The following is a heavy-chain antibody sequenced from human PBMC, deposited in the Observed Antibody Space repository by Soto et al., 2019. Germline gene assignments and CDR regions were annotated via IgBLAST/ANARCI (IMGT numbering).Heavy chain of an antibody. Sequence: EVQLEQSGVEVKKAGESLKISCQGSGYSFSSYWIAWVRQMPGKGLEWMGIIYPGDSETTYSPSFQGQVAISADKSISTAYLQWSSLKASDTAMYYRSRQGGGSFDYWGQGTLVTVSS. V-gene: IGHV5-51*01. CDR3: SRQGGGSFDY. J-gene: IGHJ4*02. D-gene: IGHD3-16*01. CDR1: GYSFSSYW. CDR2: IYPGDSET.